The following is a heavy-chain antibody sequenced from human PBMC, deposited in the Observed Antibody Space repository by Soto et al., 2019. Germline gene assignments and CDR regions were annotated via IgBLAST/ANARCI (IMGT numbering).Heavy chain of an antibody. J-gene: IGHJ4*02. D-gene: IGHD1-1*01. CDR3: ARDLGGTTGTTSDY. Sequence: QVQLVESGGGVVQPGRSLRLSCAASGFTFSSYAMHWVRQAPGKGLEWVAVISYDGSNKYYADSVKGRFTISRDNSNNTLYLQVNSLRAEDTAVYYCARDLGGTTGTTSDYWGQGTLVTVSS. V-gene: IGHV3-30-3*01. CDR1: GFTFSSYA. CDR2: ISYDGSNK.